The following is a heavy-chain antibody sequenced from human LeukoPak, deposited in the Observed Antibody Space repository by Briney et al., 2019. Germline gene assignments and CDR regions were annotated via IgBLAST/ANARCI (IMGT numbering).Heavy chain of an antibody. Sequence: SETLSLTCTVSGGSISSYYLSWIRQPAGKGLEWIGRIYTSGSTNYNPSLKSRVTMSVDTSKNQFSLKLSSVTAADTAVYYCARDVKWELVRWFDPWGQGTLVTVSS. D-gene: IGHD1-26*01. CDR1: GGSISSYY. CDR2: IYTSGST. CDR3: ARDVKWELVRWFDP. J-gene: IGHJ5*02. V-gene: IGHV4-4*07.